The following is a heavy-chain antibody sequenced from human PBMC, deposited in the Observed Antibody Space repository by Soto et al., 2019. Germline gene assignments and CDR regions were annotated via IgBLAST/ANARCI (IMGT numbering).Heavy chain of an antibody. D-gene: IGHD3-10*01. CDR3: ASSYGSGYRDFDY. J-gene: IGHJ4*02. CDR2: VNPIVSMS. CDR1: GDTFNFYS. V-gene: IGHV1-69*02. Sequence: QVQLVQSGAEVKRPGSSVKVSCKASGDTFNFYSINWVRQAPGVGLEWMGRVNPIVSMSNYAQKFQGRVTMTSDKCTSTAYRELSSLRSEDTAIYYCASSYGSGYRDFDYWGQGALVTVSS.